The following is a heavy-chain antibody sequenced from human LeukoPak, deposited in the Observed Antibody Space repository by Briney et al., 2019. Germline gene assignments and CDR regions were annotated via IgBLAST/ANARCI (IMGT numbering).Heavy chain of an antibody. CDR2: ISDIGSI. Sequence: SETLSLTCTVSGGSISSYYWSWIRQPPGKGLEWIAYISDIGSIYYNPSLKSRVTISLDTSKNQFSLKLSSVTAADTAVYYCAGHHPRNTVDFWGQGTLVTVSS. V-gene: IGHV4-59*08. D-gene: IGHD2/OR15-2a*01. CDR1: GGSISSYY. CDR3: AGHHPRNTVDF. J-gene: IGHJ4*02.